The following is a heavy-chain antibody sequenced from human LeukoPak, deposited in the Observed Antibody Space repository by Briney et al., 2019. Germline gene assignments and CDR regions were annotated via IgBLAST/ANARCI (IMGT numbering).Heavy chain of an antibody. CDR3: ASSQWVAPGSH. CDR2: VHYSGSS. Sequence: PSETLSLMCTVSAGSIYTYYWSWIRQPPGRGLEWIGYVHYSGSSNYNPSLKSRVTISLDTSKNQFSLKLNSVTAADTAVYYCASSQWVAPGSHWGQGILVTVSS. J-gene: IGHJ4*02. D-gene: IGHD1-26*01. V-gene: IGHV4-59*08. CDR1: AGSIYTYY.